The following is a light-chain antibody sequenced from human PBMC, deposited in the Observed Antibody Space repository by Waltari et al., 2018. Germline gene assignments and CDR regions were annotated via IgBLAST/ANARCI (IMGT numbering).Light chain of an antibody. J-gene: IGLJ3*02. CDR1: SSNIAKHY. Sequence: QSVLTQPPSVSSAPGQKVSTSCSGSSSNIAKHYLSWYRQVPGTAPQLLIYENNKRPSGIPDRFSGSKSGTSATLGITGLQTGDEADYYCGTWDSSLNGHWVFGGGTKVTVL. V-gene: IGLV1-51*02. CDR2: ENN. CDR3: GTWDSSLNGHWV.